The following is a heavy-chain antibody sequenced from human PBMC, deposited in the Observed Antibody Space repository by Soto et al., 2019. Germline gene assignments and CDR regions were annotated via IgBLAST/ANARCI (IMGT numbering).Heavy chain of an antibody. Sequence: PGGSLRLSCAVSGFTFRSFSMSWVRRAPGGGQEWVSTISSNSAYIYYTDALRGRFTISRDNAKNSLHLQTNSLRAEDTAVYYCTRDASRDSSARGWFDPWGPGTLVTVSS. CDR1: GFTFRSFS. CDR2: ISSNSAYI. D-gene: IGHD6-13*01. CDR3: TRDASRDSSARGWFDP. V-gene: IGHV3-21*01. J-gene: IGHJ5*02.